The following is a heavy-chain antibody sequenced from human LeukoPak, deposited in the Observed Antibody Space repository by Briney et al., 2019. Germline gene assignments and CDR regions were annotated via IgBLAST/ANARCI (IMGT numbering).Heavy chain of an antibody. D-gene: IGHD1-26*01. Sequence: SETLSLTCTVSGGSISGYYWGWIRQSPGKGLEWIGNRYNSGTTSCNPSLKSRVTISVDTSKNQFSLKLSSVTAADTAVYYCARGWDSGYNFYGMDVWGQGNAVTVSS. CDR1: GGSISGYY. CDR3: ARGWDSGYNFYGMDV. CDR2: RYNSGTT. V-gene: IGHV4-59*01. J-gene: IGHJ6*02.